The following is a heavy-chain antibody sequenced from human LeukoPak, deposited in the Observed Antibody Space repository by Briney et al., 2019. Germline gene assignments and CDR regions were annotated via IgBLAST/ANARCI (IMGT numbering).Heavy chain of an antibody. CDR2: IRSKAYGATT. D-gene: IGHD1-26*01. Sequence: PGGSLRLSCITSGFTFGDYGLSWVRQAPGKGLEWVGFIRSKAYGATTEYAASLKDRFTNSRDDSKSIAYLQVNSLKTEDTAVYYCTRILLKWELPGSDAFDIWGEGTMVTVSS. CDR3: TRILLKWELPGSDAFDI. CDR1: GFTFGDYG. V-gene: IGHV3-49*04. J-gene: IGHJ3*02.